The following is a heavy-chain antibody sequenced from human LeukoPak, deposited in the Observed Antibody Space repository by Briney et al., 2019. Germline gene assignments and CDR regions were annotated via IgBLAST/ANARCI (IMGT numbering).Heavy chain of an antibody. Sequence: GGSLRLSCAASGFTFSSIAMSWVRQAPGKGLEWVSTISGSGGAPYYADSVRGRFTISRDNSKNTLGLQMNSLRVDDTAIYYCIPRGILHSWGQGTLVTVSS. V-gene: IGHV3-23*01. CDR2: ISGSGGAP. D-gene: IGHD3-16*01. J-gene: IGHJ5*02. CDR3: IPRGILHS. CDR1: GFTFSSIA.